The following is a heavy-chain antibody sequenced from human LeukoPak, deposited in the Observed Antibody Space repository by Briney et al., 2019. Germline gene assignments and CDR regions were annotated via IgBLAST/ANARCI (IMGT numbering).Heavy chain of an antibody. D-gene: IGHD5-18*01. CDR1: GFTFSSYW. CDR3: ARDDGYSYDWFDP. Sequence: GGSLRLSCEASGFTFSSYWMSWVRQAPGKGLEWVANIKQDGSEKYYVDSVKGRFTISRDNAKNSLYLQMNSLRAEDTAVYYCARDDGYSYDWFDPWGQGTLVTVSS. J-gene: IGHJ5*02. CDR2: IKQDGSEK. V-gene: IGHV3-7*01.